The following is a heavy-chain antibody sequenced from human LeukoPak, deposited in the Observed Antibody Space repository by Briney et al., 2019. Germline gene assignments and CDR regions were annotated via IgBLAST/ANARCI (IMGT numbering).Heavy chain of an antibody. D-gene: IGHD5-12*01. CDR1: GGTFSSYA. V-gene: IGHV1-24*01. Sequence: ASVKVSCKASGGTFSSYAISWVRQAPGQGLEWMGGFDPEDGETIYAQKFQGRVTMTEDTSTDTAYMELSSLRSEDTAVYYCALHPGSGYGGYWGQGTLVTVSS. CDR3: ALHPGSGYGGY. CDR2: FDPEDGET. J-gene: IGHJ4*02.